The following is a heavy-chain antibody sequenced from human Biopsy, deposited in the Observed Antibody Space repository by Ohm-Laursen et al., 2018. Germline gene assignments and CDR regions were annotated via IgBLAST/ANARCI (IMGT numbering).Heavy chain of an antibody. CDR2: IFNSANT. CDR1: GGSFTGHY. D-gene: IGHD3-22*01. J-gene: IGHJ5*02. V-gene: IGHV4-31*01. CDR3: ARGDYFDSNGYFWFDP. Sequence: TLSLTCIVSGGSFTGHYWSWIRQRPGKGLEWIGYIFNSANTYYNPSLKNLITISGDTSKNQFSLKLNSVTAADTAVYYCARGDYFDSNGYFWFDPWGQGTLVTVSS.